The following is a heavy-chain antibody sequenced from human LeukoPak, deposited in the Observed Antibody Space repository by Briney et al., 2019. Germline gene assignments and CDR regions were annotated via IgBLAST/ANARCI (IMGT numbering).Heavy chain of an antibody. V-gene: IGHV3-15*01. D-gene: IGHD2-15*01. CDR1: GFSFSGAW. Sequence: KPGGSLRLSCATSGFSFSGAWLSWVRQAPGKGLEWVSRIKNGGATDYAAPVKGRFTISRDDSKGTLYLQMNSLRTEDTGIYYCTTVTHFYLGGQGTLVTVSS. CDR3: TTVTHFYL. J-gene: IGHJ4*02. CDR2: IKNGGAT.